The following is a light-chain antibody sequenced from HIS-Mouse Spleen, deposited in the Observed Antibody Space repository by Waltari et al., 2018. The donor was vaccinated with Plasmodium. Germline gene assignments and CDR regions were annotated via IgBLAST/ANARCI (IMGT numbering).Light chain of an antibody. Sequence: DIQVPQFPSSLSASVGTRATLTFQASQENSNYLNWYQQKPEKAPNLLIYDASNLETVVPSSVSGSGSGTDFTFTIRSLQPEDIETYYCQQYDNLPPLFTFGPGTKVDIK. V-gene: IGKV1-33*01. J-gene: IGKJ3*01. CDR3: QQYDNLPPLFT. CDR2: DAS. CDR1: QENSNY.